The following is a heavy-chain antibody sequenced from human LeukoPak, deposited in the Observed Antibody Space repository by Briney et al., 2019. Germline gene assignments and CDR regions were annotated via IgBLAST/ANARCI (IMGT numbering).Heavy chain of an antibody. CDR1: GYTFPSYY. D-gene: IGHD1-7*01. CDR2: INPNSGGT. V-gene: IGHV1-2*06. CDR3: ARASWNSPVDY. Sequence: VQVSCHASGYTFPSYYMHWVRPAPGQGLEWMGRINPNSGGTNYAQKSQGRVTMTRDTSISTAYMALSRLRSDDAAVYYCARASWNSPVDYWGQGTLVTVSS. J-gene: IGHJ4*02.